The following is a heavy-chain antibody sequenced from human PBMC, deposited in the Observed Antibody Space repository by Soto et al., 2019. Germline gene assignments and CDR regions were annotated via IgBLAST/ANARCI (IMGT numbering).Heavy chain of an antibody. CDR1: GGSISSGDYY. D-gene: IGHD3-3*01. V-gene: IGHV4-30-4*01. CDR3: ARDRFLDPLDP. Sequence: QVQLQESGPGLVKPSQTLSLTCTVSGGSISSGDYYWSWIRQPPGKGLEWIGYSYYSGSTYYNPSLKSRVTLSVDTSKNKFSLKLSSVTAADTAVYYCARDRFLDPLDPWGQGTLVTVSS. J-gene: IGHJ5*02. CDR2: SYYSGST.